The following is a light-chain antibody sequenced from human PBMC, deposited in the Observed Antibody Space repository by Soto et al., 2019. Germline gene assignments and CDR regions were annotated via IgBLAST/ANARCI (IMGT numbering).Light chain of an antibody. Sequence: EIVLTQSPGTLSLSPGEGATLSFRASQSVSSSHLAWYQQKPGQAPRLLIYGASSRATGIPDRFSGSGSGTDFTLTISRLEPEDFAVYYCQQYGSSWTFGQGTKVDIK. J-gene: IGKJ1*01. CDR1: QSVSSSH. CDR2: GAS. V-gene: IGKV3-20*01. CDR3: QQYGSSWT.